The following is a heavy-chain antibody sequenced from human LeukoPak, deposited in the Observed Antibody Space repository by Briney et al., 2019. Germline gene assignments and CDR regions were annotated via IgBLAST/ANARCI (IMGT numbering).Heavy chain of an antibody. CDR2: IIPIFGTA. Sequence: SVKVSCKASGGTFSSYAISWVRQAPGQGLEWMGGIIPIFGTANYAQKFQGRVTITADESTSTAYMELSSLRSEDTAVYYCARGGYYDFWSGGKYYYYYYYMDVWGKGTTVTVSS. CDR3: ARGGYYDFWSGGKYYYYYYYMDV. V-gene: IGHV1-69*13. J-gene: IGHJ6*03. D-gene: IGHD3-3*01. CDR1: GGTFSSYA.